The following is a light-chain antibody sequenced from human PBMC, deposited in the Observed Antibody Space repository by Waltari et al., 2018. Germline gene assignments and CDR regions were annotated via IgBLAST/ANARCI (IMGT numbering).Light chain of an antibody. J-gene: IGKJ1*01. CDR1: QSVSIY. CDR2: HTS. V-gene: IGKV3-20*01. CDR3: QHYKNLPVS. Sequence: IVLTQSPGTLSLSPGERATLSCRASQSVSIYLAWYQQKPGQAPRLLIYHTSTRATVIPDRFSGSGSGTDFSLTSSGLEPEDFAVYYCQHYKNLPVSFGQGTRVEIK.